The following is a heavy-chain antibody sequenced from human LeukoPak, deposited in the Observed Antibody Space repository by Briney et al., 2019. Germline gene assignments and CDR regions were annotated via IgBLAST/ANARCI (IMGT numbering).Heavy chain of an antibody. CDR3: ARQGKYYDSSGYYYCFDY. Sequence: KVGESLKISCQGSGYSFTSYWIGWVRQMTGKGLEWMGILYPGDSDTRYSPSFQGQVTISADKSISTAYLQWSSLKASDTAMYYCARQGKYYDSSGYYYCFDYWGQGTLVTVSS. V-gene: IGHV5-51*01. J-gene: IGHJ4*02. D-gene: IGHD3-22*01. CDR1: GYSFTSYW. CDR2: LYPGDSDT.